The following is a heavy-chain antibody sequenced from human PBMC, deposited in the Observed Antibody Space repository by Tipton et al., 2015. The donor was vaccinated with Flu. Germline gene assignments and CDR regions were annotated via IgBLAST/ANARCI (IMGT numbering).Heavy chain of an antibody. CDR3: ARGGSAGGNFDS. CDR1: GYSITHYS. J-gene: IGHJ4*02. CDR2: MNPRDDST. D-gene: IGHD2-15*01. Sequence: QLVQSGAEVKKPGASVKVPCKASGYSITHYSIHWVRKAPKEGLEWMGTMNPRDDSTRPAQKFQGRITMTRDTSTNTFYMELKSLTSEDTAIYYCARGGSAGGNFDSWGQGILVSVSS. V-gene: IGHV1-46*01.